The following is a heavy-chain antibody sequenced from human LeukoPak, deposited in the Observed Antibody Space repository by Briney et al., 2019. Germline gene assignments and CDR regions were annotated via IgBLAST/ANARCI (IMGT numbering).Heavy chain of an antibody. J-gene: IGHJ5*02. CDR3: ARAQAGNYDWPLDL. CDR2: IIPFLDTS. V-gene: IGHV1-69*05. Sequence: SVKVSCKASGGTFSNYALSWVRQAPGQGLEWMGAIIPFLDTSNYPPKFQDRVTITTDESTSTAYMGLSSLRSDDTAVYYCARAQAGNYDWPLDLWGQGTLVTVSS. D-gene: IGHD5-12*01. CDR1: GGTFSNYA.